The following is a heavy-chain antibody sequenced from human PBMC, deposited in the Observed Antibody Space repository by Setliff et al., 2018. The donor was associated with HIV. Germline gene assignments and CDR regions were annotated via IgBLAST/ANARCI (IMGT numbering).Heavy chain of an antibody. D-gene: IGHD6-19*01. CDR3: ARDLSSGWYGVLNY. CDR1: TFSVSEYA. CDR2: VSNTGRRT. V-gene: IGHV3-23*05. J-gene: IGHJ4*02. Sequence: GVLRLSCAASTFSVSEYAMSWVRQAPGKGLEWVSAVSNTGRRTFYADSVKGRFTVSRDNAKNTLYLQMNSLRAEDTAVYYCARDLSSGWYGVLNYWGQGTLVTVSS.